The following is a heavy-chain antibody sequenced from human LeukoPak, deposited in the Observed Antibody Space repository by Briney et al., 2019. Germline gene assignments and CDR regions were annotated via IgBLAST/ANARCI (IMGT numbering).Heavy chain of an antibody. V-gene: IGHV3-7*01. D-gene: IGHD3-16*01. Sequence: PGGSLRLSCAASGFPFDRYWMSWVRLAPGKGLEWVANIKHDGSEKTFVDSVKGRFTISRDNAENSLYLQMNSLRAEDTAVYYCARQPIYEAYFDFWGQDTLVTVSS. J-gene: IGHJ4*02. CDR3: ARQPIYEAYFDF. CDR2: IKHDGSEK. CDR1: GFPFDRYW.